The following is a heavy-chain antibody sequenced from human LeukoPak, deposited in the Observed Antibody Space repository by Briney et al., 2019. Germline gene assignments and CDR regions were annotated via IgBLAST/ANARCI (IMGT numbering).Heavy chain of an antibody. V-gene: IGHV4-39*01. D-gene: IGHD4-11*01. CDR2: INYIGSS. Sequence: SGTLSLTCSVSGGSVSNTLHYWGWIRQPPGKGLEWIGNINYIGSSAYNPSLRSRVTVSVDTSKNQFSLKMRSVTAADTAVYYCARPPRFSNRFWDWGQGTLVIVSS. CDR1: GGSVSNTLHY. J-gene: IGHJ4*02. CDR3: ARPPRFSNRFWD.